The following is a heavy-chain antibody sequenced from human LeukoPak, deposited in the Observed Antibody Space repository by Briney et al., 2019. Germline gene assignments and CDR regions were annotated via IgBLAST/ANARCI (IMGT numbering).Heavy chain of an antibody. D-gene: IGHD3-10*01. CDR2: INAGNGNA. V-gene: IGHV1-3*01. CDR1: GYTFTSYA. Sequence: ASVKVSCKASGYTFTSYAMHWVRQAPGQRLEWMGWINAGNGNAKYSQKFQGRVTITRDTSASTAYMELSSLRSEDTAVYYCAMVLRPSLLWFGESSFDPWGQGTLVTVSS. CDR3: AMVLRPSLLWFGESSFDP. J-gene: IGHJ5*02.